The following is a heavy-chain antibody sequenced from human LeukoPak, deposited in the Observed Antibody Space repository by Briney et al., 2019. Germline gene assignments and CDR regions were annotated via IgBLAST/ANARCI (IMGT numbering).Heavy chain of an antibody. D-gene: IGHD6-13*01. CDR3: ARGSSPPLDYYYYMDV. V-gene: IGHV5-51*01. J-gene: IGHJ6*03. CDR2: IYPGDSDT. CDR1: GYSFTSYW. Sequence: GESPKTSCKGSGYSFTSYWIGWVRQMPGKGLEWMGIIYPGDSDTRYSPSFQGQVTISADKSISTAYLQWSSLKASDTAMYYRARGSSPPLDYYYYMDVWGKGTTVTVSS.